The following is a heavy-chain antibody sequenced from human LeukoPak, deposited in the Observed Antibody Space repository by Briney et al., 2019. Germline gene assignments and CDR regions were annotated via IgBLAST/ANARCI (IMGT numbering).Heavy chain of an antibody. Sequence: GGTLRLSCAASGFTFSSYGMSWVRQAPGKGLEWVSAISGSGGSTYYADSVKGRFTISRDNSKNTLYLQMNSLRAEDTAVYYCAKSRLLMVRGVGDAFDIWGQGTMVTVSS. CDR3: AKSRLLMVRGVGDAFDI. D-gene: IGHD3-10*01. CDR1: GFTFSSYG. V-gene: IGHV3-23*01. J-gene: IGHJ3*02. CDR2: ISGSGGST.